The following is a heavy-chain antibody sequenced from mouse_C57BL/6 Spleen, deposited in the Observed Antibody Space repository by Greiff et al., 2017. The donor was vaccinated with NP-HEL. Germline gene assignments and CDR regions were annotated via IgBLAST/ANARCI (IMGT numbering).Heavy chain of an antibody. CDR2: IDPSDSYT. V-gene: IGHV1-50*01. CDR1: GYTFTSYW. Sequence: QVQLQQPGAELVKPGASVKLSCKASGYTFTSYWMQWVKQRPGQGLEWIGEIDPSDSYTNYNQKFKGKATLTVDTSSSTAYMQLSSLTSEDSAVYYFARKDDGDYWGQGTTLTVSS. D-gene: IGHD2-3*01. J-gene: IGHJ2*01. CDR3: ARKDDGDY.